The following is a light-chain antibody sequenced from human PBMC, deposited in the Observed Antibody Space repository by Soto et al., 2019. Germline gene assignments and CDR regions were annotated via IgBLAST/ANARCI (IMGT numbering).Light chain of an antibody. CDR3: ATWDDSLGGPV. CDR1: SSNIGRNY. Sequence: QSVLTQTPSVSGTPGQRVNISCSGSSSNIGRNYVYWYHQFPGTAPKLLIYRDNERPSGVPDRFSGSKSGTSASLAISGLRYGDEADYHCATWDDSLGGPVFGGGTQLTVL. V-gene: IGLV1-47*01. J-gene: IGLJ2*01. CDR2: RDN.